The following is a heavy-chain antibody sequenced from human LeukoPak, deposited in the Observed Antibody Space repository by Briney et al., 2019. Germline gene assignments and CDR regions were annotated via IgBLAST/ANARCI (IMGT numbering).Heavy chain of an antibody. V-gene: IGHV4-59*02. Sequence: SETLTLTCTVSGGSVSSHFWSWIRQPPGKGLEWIGYIYNSGITNYNPSLKSRVTMSVDTSKNQFSLMLRSVTAADTAVYYCARDHLPAGAPGYYMDVWGKGTTVTVSS. CDR2: IYNSGIT. CDR3: ARDHLPAGAPGYYMDV. J-gene: IGHJ6*03. D-gene: IGHD4/OR15-4a*01. CDR1: GGSVSSHF.